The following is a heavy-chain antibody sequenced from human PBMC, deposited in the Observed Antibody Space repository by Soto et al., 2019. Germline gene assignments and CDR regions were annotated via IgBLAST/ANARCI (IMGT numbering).Heavy chain of an antibody. D-gene: IGHD3-10*01. CDR3: AREIAGKYYYYGMDV. J-gene: IGHJ6*02. CDR2: INPNSGGT. CDR1: GYTFTGYY. Sequence: ASVKVSCKASGYTFTGYYMHWVRQAPGQGLEWMGWINPNSGGTNYAQKFQGWVTMTRDTSISTAYMELSRLRSDDTAVYYCAREIAGKYYYYGMDVWGQGTTVTSP. V-gene: IGHV1-2*04.